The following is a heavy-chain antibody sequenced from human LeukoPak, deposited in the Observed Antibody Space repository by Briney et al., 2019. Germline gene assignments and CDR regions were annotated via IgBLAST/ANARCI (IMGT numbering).Heavy chain of an antibody. CDR1: GYTFTGYY. J-gene: IGHJ4*02. D-gene: IGHD5-12*01. V-gene: IGHV1-2*02. CDR2: INPNSGGT. CDR3: ARDKVATFPFDY. Sequence: VASVKVSCKASGYTFTGYYMHWVRQAPGQGLEWMGWINPNSGGTNYAQKFQGRVTMTRDTSISTAYMELSRLRSDDTAVYYCARDKVATFPFDYWGQGTLVNVSS.